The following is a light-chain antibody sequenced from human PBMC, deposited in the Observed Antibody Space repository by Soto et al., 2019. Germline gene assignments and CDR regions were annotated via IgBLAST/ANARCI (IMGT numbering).Light chain of an antibody. CDR3: QQYGTSPRT. J-gene: IGKJ1*01. CDR2: GAS. CDR1: QSVSSNY. V-gene: IGKV3-20*01. Sequence: EIVLTQSPGTLSLSPGERATLSCRASQSVSSNYLAWYRQKPGQAPRLLIYGASSRATGIPDRFSGRGSGTDFTLTISRLEPEDFAVYYCQQYGTSPRTFGQGTKVEIK.